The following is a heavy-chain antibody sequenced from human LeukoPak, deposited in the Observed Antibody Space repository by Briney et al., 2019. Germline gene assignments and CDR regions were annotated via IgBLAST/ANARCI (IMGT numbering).Heavy chain of an antibody. CDR3: ARDRDIAAAQKAGLRGAFDI. CDR2: IKQDGSEK. J-gene: IGHJ3*02. Sequence: GGSLRLSCAASGFTFNSYWMSWVRQAPGKGLEWVANIKQDGSEKYYVDSVKGRFTISRDNAKNSLYLQMNSLRAEDTAVYYCARDRDIAAAQKAGLRGAFDIWGQGTMVTVSS. CDR1: GFTFNSYW. D-gene: IGHD6-13*01. V-gene: IGHV3-7*01.